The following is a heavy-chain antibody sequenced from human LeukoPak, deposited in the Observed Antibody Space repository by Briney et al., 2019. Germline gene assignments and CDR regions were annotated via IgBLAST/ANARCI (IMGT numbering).Heavy chain of an antibody. J-gene: IGHJ5*02. CDR3: ASQYYYDSSGYYNSNWFDP. CDR1: GFTFSSYD. CDR2: ISRSGGTI. D-gene: IGHD3-22*01. Sequence: GGSLRLSCAASGFTFSSYDMNRIRQAPGKGLEWVSFISRSGGTIYYADSVKGRFTISRDNAKNSLYLQVNSLRAEDTAVYYCASQYYYDSSGYYNSNWFDPWGQGTLVTVSS. V-gene: IGHV3-48*03.